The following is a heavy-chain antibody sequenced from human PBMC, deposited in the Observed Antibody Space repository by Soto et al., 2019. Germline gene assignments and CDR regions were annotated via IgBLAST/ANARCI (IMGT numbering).Heavy chain of an antibody. Sequence: SETLSLTCTVSVGSINSGGYYWSWIRQHAGKGLEWIGYIYYSGSTYYNPSLKSRVTISVDTSKNQFSLKLSSVTAADTAVYYCARDVGYCSGGSCYSFDYWGQGTLVTVSS. CDR1: VGSINSGGYY. D-gene: IGHD2-15*01. CDR2: IYYSGST. CDR3: ARDVGYCSGGSCYSFDY. J-gene: IGHJ4*02. V-gene: IGHV4-31*03.